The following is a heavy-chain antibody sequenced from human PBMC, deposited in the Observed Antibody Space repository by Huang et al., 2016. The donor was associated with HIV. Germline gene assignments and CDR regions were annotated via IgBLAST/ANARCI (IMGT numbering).Heavy chain of an antibody. V-gene: IGHV3-15*01. CDR2: IKSKADGGRT. J-gene: IGHJ3*02. CDR1: GFTFSNAW. D-gene: IGHD6-19*01. Sequence: EVQLVESGGGLVKPGGSLRLSCAASGFTFSNAWMSWVRQGPGKGLEWVGRIKSKADGGRTDYAAPVKGRFTISRDDSKNTLYLQMNSLKTEDTAVYYCTTESESSGWTMDHDAFDIWGQGTMVTVSS. CDR3: TTESESSGWTMDHDAFDI.